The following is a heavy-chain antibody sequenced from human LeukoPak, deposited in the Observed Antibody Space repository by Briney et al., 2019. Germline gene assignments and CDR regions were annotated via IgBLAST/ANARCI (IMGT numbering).Heavy chain of an antibody. V-gene: IGHV3-23*01. D-gene: IGHD6-6*01. J-gene: IGHJ4*02. Sequence: PGGSLRLSCATPGFTFTSHAMSWVRQAPGKGLEWISGFSAASGGTYYADSVKGRFTISRDISKSTLYLQMNSVRVEDTAVYYCASRQDLGRHYDNWGQGTLVTVSS. CDR1: GFTFTSHA. CDR2: FSAASGGT. CDR3: ASRQDLGRHYDN.